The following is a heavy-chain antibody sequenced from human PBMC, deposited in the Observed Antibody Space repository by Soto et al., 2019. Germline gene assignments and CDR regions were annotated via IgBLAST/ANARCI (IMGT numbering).Heavy chain of an antibody. CDR3: ARWGGSATVPYFDY. D-gene: IGHD4-17*01. V-gene: IGHV3-33*01. CDR1: GFNFNKFG. CDR2: IWYDGNNE. Sequence: QVQLVEAGGGVVQPGRSLRLSCAASGFNFNKFGMLWVRQAAGKGLEWVAVIWYDGNNEYYADSLKGRFTISRDNSKDRVYLHMDSLRAEETAVYYCARWGGSATVPYFDYWGQGTLDPVSS. J-gene: IGHJ4*02.